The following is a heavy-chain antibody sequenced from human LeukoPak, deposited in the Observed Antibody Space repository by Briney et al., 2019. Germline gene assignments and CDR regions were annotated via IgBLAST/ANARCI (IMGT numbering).Heavy chain of an antibody. CDR1: GFTFSSYA. J-gene: IGHJ4*02. CDR2: ISGSDGST. Sequence: GGSLRLSCAASGFTFSSYAMSWVRQAPGKGLEWVSAISGSDGSTYYADSVKGRFTISRDNSKNTLYLQMNSLRAEDTAVYYCAKTTGYCSGGSCYGFDYWGQGTLVTVSS. V-gene: IGHV3-23*01. D-gene: IGHD2-15*01. CDR3: AKTTGYCSGGSCYGFDY.